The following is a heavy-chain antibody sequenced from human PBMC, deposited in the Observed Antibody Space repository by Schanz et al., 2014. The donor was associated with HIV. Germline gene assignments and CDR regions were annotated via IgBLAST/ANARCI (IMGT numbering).Heavy chain of an antibody. CDR1: GFHFDDYA. CDR2: ISWSSNNI. V-gene: IGHV3-9*01. CDR3: ARGRSGRGALFVGMDV. Sequence: VQLVESGGGVVQPGRSLRLSCAASGFHFDDYAMYWVRQSPGKGLEWVSGISWSSNNIGYVDSVKGRFTISRDTAKTSLFLQMNSLRAEDTALYYCARGRSGRGALFVGMDVWGQGTTVTVSS. D-gene: IGHD6-19*01. J-gene: IGHJ6*02.